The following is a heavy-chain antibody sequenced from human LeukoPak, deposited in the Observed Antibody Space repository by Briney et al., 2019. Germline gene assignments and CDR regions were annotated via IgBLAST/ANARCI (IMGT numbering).Heavy chain of an antibody. J-gene: IGHJ4*02. CDR3: ARESSVGAHKAFDY. CDR1: GFTFSSYW. Sequence: GGSLRLSCAASGFTFSSYWMHWVRQAPGKGLVWVSRINSDGSSTSYADSVKGRFTISRDNAKNTLYLRMNSLRAEDTAVYYCARESSVGAHKAFDYWGQGTLVTVSS. CDR2: INSDGSST. D-gene: IGHD1-26*01. V-gene: IGHV3-74*01.